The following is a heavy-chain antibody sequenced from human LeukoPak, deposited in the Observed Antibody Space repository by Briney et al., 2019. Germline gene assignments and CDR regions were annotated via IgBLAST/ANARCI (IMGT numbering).Heavy chain of an antibody. CDR3: ARVMGIAAAVDYYYYGMDV. V-gene: IGHV4-59*01. Sequence: SETLSHTCTVSGGSISSYYWSWIRQPPGKGLEWIGYIYYSGSTNYNPSLKSRVTISVDTSKNQFSLKLSSVTAADTAVYYCARVMGIAAAVDYYYYGMDVWGQGTTVTVSS. J-gene: IGHJ6*02. D-gene: IGHD6-13*01. CDR1: GGSISSYY. CDR2: IYYSGST.